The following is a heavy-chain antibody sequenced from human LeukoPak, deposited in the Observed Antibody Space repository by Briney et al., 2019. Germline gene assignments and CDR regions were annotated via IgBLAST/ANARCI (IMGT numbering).Heavy chain of an antibody. CDR2: MYYSGST. J-gene: IGHJ5*02. D-gene: IGHD6-19*01. Sequence: PSETLSLTCTVSGDSIRSSSYYWGWIRQPPGKGLEWIGTMYYSGSTYYNPSLKSRVTISVDTSKNQFSLKLSSVTAADTAVYYCARRGSSDWNWFDPWGQGALVTVSS. V-gene: IGHV4-39*01. CDR3: ARRGSSDWNWFDP. CDR1: GDSIRSSSYY.